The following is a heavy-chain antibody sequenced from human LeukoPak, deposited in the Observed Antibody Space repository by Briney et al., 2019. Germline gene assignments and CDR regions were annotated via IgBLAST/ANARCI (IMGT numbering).Heavy chain of an antibody. CDR1: GFTFGDYA. D-gene: IGHD5-18*01. CDR2: ISGSGGST. Sequence: GGSLRLSCTASGFTFGDYAMSWFRQAPGKGLEWVSAISGSGGSTYYADSVKGRFTISRDNSKNTLYLQMNSLRAEDTAVYYCAKDRSYGLRRYYFDYWGQGTLVTVSS. CDR3: AKDRSYGLRRYYFDY. V-gene: IGHV3-23*01. J-gene: IGHJ4*02.